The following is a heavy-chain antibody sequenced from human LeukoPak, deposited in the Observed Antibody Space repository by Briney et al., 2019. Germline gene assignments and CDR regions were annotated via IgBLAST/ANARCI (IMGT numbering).Heavy chain of an antibody. CDR3: ARRFLTGPWG. V-gene: IGHV7-4-1*02. J-gene: IGHJ4*02. CDR1: GYTFTDFY. D-gene: IGHD3-9*01. CDR2: INTNTGNP. Sequence: ASVKVSCKASGYTFTDFYIHWVRQAPGQGLEWMGWINTNTGNPTYAQGFTGRFVFSLDTSVSTAYLQISSLKAEDTAVYYCARRFLTGPWGWGQGTLVTVSS.